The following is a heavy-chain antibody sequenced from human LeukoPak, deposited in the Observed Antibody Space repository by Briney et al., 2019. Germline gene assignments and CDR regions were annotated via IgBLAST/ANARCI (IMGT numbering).Heavy chain of an antibody. Sequence: ASVKVSCKASGYTLTDYYMHWVRQAPGQGLEWMGRINPNSGGTNYAQKFQGRVTMTRDTSISTVYMELSRLRSDDTAVYYCARVGYYESSGYYEYWGQGTPVTVSS. D-gene: IGHD3-22*01. CDR3: ARVGYYESSGYYEY. J-gene: IGHJ4*02. V-gene: IGHV1-2*06. CDR1: GYTLTDYY. CDR2: INPNSGGT.